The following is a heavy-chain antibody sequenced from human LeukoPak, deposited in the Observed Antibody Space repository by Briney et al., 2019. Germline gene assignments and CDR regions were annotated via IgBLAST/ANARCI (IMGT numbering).Heavy chain of an antibody. J-gene: IGHJ6*04. CDR1: GGSISSYY. Sequence: PSETLSLTCTVSGGSISSYYWSWIRQPPGKGLEWIGYIYYSGSTNYNPSLKSRVTISVDTSKNQFSLKLSSVTAADTAVYYCARSMVRGVRYGMDVWGKGTTVAVSS. CDR2: IYYSGST. V-gene: IGHV4-59*12. CDR3: ARSMVRGVRYGMDV. D-gene: IGHD3-10*01.